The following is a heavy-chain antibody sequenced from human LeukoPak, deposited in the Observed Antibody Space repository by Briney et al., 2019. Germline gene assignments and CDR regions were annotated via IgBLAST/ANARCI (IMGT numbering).Heavy chain of an antibody. CDR1: GFTFDDYA. D-gene: IGHD1-26*01. J-gene: IGHJ4*02. CDR3: AKGQRLREFDY. CDR2: ISWNSGSI. V-gene: IGHV3-9*01. Sequence: PGRSLRLSCAASGFTFDDYAMHWVRQAPGKGLEWVSGISWNSGSIGYADSVKGRFTISRDNAKNSLYLQMNSLRAEDTALYYCAKGQRLREFDYWGQGTLVTVSS.